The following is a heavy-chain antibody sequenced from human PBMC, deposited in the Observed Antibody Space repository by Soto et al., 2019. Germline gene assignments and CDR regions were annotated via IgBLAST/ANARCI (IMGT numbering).Heavy chain of an antibody. CDR3: ARESMVAPRAFDY. CDR2: ISYDGTHK. Sequence: QVQLVQSGTEVKEPGSSVRVSCKASGFTFTSFGFHWVRQDPGRGLEWVAGISYDGTHKYVADSVKGRFTVSRDKSKNTVFLQLDGLRPDDTAIYSCARESMVAPRAFDYWGQGTLVTVSS. V-gene: IGHV3-30-3*01. CDR1: GFTFTSFG. D-gene: IGHD5-12*01. J-gene: IGHJ4*02.